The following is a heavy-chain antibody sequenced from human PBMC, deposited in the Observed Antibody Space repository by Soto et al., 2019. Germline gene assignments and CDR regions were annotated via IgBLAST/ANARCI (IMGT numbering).Heavy chain of an antibody. CDR3: ARHAIIPKLQYGMDV. CDR2: IFYRGNT. J-gene: IGHJ6*02. CDR1: GGSISGYY. V-gene: IGHV4-59*01. D-gene: IGHD1-1*01. Sequence: PSETLSLTCTVSGGSISGYYWSWIRQPPGKGLEWIGYIFYRGNTLYNPSLQSRVTISVDPSKNQFFLGLTPVTAADTAVYYCARHAIIPKLQYGMDVWGQGASVTVSS.